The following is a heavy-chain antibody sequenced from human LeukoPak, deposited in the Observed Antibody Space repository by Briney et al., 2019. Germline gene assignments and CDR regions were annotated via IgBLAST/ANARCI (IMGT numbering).Heavy chain of an antibody. CDR1: GFTFSSYW. V-gene: IGHV3-7*01. J-gene: IGHJ6*03. CDR3: ARPRPGYYMDV. Sequence: GGSLRLSCAASGFTFSSYWMSWVRQAPGKGLEWEANIKQDGSEKYYVDSVKGRFTISRDNAKNSLYLQMNSLRAEDTAVYYCARPRPGYYMDVWGKGTTVTVSS. D-gene: IGHD1-1*01. CDR2: IKQDGSEK.